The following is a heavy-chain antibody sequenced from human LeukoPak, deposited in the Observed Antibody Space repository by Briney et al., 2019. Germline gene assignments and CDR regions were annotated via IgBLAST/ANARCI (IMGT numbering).Heavy chain of an antibody. CDR3: ARDDTAMAAFDY. D-gene: IGHD5-18*01. CDR1: GFTFSSYG. CDR2: IWYDGSNK. V-gene: IGHV3-33*01. J-gene: IGHJ4*02. Sequence: QSGGSLRLSCAASGFTFSSYGMHWVRQAPGKGLEWVAVIWYDGSNKYYADSVKGRFTISRDNSKNTLYLQMNSLRAEDTAVYYCARDDTAMAAFDYWGQGTLVTVSS.